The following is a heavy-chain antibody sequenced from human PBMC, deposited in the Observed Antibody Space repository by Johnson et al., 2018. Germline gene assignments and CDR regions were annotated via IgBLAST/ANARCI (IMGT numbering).Heavy chain of an antibody. CDR1: GFTFSSYA. CDR3: AKEVFSGSYPTHYGMDV. J-gene: IGHJ6*02. D-gene: IGHD1-26*01. V-gene: IGHV3-30*18. Sequence: QVQLVQSGGGVVQXGRSXRLXCAASGFTFSSYAMHWVRQAPGKGLEWVALISYDRSNQYSADSVKGRFTISRDTSRNTLYLQMDSLRAEDTAVYYCAKEVFSGSYPTHYGMDVWGQGTTVTVSS. CDR2: ISYDRSNQ.